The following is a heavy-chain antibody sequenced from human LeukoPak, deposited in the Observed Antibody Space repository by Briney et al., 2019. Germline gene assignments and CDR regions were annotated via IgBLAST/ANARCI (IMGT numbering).Heavy chain of an antibody. CDR1: GHTFTSYG. J-gene: IGHJ3*02. V-gene: IGHV1-18*01. D-gene: IGHD2-2*01. CDR2: ISAYNGNT. CDR3: ARGGLVLAAPPDLTFDI. Sequence: GASVKVSCKASGHTFTSYGISWVRQAPGQGLEWMGWISAYNGNTNYAQKLQGRVTMTTDTSTSTAYMELRSLRSDDTAVYYCARGGLVLAAPPDLTFDIWGQGTMVTVSS.